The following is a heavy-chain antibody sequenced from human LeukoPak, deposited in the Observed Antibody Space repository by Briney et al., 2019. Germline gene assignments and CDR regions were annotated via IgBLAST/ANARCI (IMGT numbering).Heavy chain of an antibody. D-gene: IGHD6-13*01. CDR3: ARDPLSSSWSPALYYYYGMDV. V-gene: IGHV1-18*01. CDR1: GYTFTRYG. CDR2: ISAYNGNT. Sequence: ASVKVSCKASGYTFTRYGISWVRQAPGQGLEWMGWISAYNGNTNYAQKLQGRVTMTTDTSTSTAYMELRSLRSDDTAVYYCARDPLSSSWSPALYYYYGMDVWGQATTVTVSS. J-gene: IGHJ6*02.